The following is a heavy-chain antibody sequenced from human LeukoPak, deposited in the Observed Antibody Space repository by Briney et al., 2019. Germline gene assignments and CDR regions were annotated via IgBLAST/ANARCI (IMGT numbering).Heavy chain of an antibody. Sequence: SETLSLTCTVSGGSISSYYWSWIRQPAGKGLEWIGRIYTSGSTNYNPSLKSRVTMSVDTSKNQFSLKLSSVTAADTAVYYCARGARRYDFWSGYWIHWGQGTLVTVSS. J-gene: IGHJ4*02. CDR1: GGSISSYY. CDR2: IYTSGST. V-gene: IGHV4-4*07. CDR3: ARGARRYDFWSGYWIH. D-gene: IGHD3-3*01.